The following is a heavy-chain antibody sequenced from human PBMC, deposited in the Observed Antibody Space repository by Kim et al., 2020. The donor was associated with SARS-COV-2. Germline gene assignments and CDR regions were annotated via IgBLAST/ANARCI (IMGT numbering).Heavy chain of an antibody. CDR1: GGSIGSTDYY. Sequence: SETLSLTCTVSGGSIGSTDYYWGWIRQPPGKGLEWIASIFYSGSTYYNPSLKSRVTISADTSKNQFSLKLTSVTAADTAVYYCARHHSGWYVNYWGQGTL. V-gene: IGHV4-39*01. CDR3: ARHHSGWYVNY. J-gene: IGHJ4*02. D-gene: IGHD6-19*01. CDR2: IFYSGST.